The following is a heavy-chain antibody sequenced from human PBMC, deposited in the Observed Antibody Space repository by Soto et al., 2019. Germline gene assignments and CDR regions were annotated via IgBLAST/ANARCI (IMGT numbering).Heavy chain of an antibody. CDR1: GFTFSSYA. D-gene: IGHD2-2*01. Sequence: GGSLRLSCAASGFTFSSYAMSWVRQAPGKGLEWVSAISGSGGSTYYADSVKGRFTISRDNSKNTLYLQMNSLRAEDTAVYYCAKDLSDIVVVPAAICGAFDIWGQGTMVTVSS. CDR3: AKDLSDIVVVPAAICGAFDI. V-gene: IGHV3-23*01. CDR2: ISGSGGST. J-gene: IGHJ3*02.